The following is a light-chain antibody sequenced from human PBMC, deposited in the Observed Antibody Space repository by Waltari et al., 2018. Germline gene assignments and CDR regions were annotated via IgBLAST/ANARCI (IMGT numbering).Light chain of an antibody. CDR3: SAYAGSNMRV. J-gene: IGLJ1*01. V-gene: IGLV2-8*01. Sequence: QSALTQPPPASGSPGQSVTLSCTGTSSDVGGYNFVSWYQQHPGKAPKLMLYEVSKRPTVVTDRFSGSETGNTASLTVTGLQADDEADYYSSAYAGSNMRVFETGTKVTVL. CDR1: SSDVGGYNF. CDR2: EVS.